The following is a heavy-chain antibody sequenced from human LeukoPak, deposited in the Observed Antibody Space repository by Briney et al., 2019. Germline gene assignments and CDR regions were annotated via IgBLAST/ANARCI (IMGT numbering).Heavy chain of an antibody. CDR3: ARVQTPYYGGDEIAY. D-gene: IGHD2-21*01. J-gene: IGHJ4*02. V-gene: IGHV4-39*07. CDR2: VYYSGNT. CDR1: GGSISSSNYY. Sequence: PSETLSLTCTVSGGSISSSNYYWGWIRQPPGKGLECIGSVYYSGNTYYNPSLKSRVTISVDTSKNQFSLKLSSVTAADTAVYYCARVQTPYYGGDEIAYWGQGTLVTVSS.